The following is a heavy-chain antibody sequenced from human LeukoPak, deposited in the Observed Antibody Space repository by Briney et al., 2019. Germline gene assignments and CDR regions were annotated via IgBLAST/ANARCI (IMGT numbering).Heavy chain of an antibody. CDR1: GFTFSSYA. CDR2: IKQDGSEK. J-gene: IGHJ4*02. CDR3: ARERQNKDFWSGGDY. V-gene: IGHV3-7*01. D-gene: IGHD3-3*01. Sequence: GGSLRLFCAASGFTFSSYAMSWARQAPGKGLEWVANIKQDGSEKYYVDSVKGRFTISRDNAKNSLYLQMNTLRPEDTAVYYCARERQNKDFWSGGDYWGQGTLVTVSS.